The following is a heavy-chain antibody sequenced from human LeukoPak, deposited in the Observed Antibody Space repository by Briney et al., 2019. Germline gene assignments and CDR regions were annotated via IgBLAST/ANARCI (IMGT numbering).Heavy chain of an antibody. D-gene: IGHD2-15*01. V-gene: IGHV1-2*02. CDR3: ARGVVAATFYYYMDV. Sequence: ASVKVSCKASGYTFTSYDINWVRQATGQGLEWMGWINPNSGGTNYAQKFQGRVTMTRDTSISTAYMELSSLRSDDTAVYYCARGVVAATFYYYMDVWGKGTTVTVSS. CDR2: INPNSGGT. CDR1: GYTFTSYD. J-gene: IGHJ6*03.